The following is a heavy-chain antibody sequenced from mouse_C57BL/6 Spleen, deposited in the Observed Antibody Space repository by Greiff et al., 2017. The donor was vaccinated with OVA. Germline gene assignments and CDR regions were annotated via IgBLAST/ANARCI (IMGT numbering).Heavy chain of an antibody. J-gene: IGHJ2*01. CDR2: IYPGDGDT. D-gene: IGHD2-3*01. V-gene: IGHV1-80*01. CDR1: GYAFSSYW. CDR3: ARADDGYYFFDY. Sequence: QVQLKESGAELVKPGASVKISCKASGYAFSSYWMNWVKQRPGKGLEWIGQIYPGDGDTNYNGKFKGKATLTADKSSSTAYMQLSSLTSEDSAVYFCARADDGYYFFDYWGQGTTLTVSS.